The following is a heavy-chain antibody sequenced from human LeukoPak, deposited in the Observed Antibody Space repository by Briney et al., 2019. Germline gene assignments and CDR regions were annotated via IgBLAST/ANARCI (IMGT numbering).Heavy chain of an antibody. J-gene: IGHJ6*02. D-gene: IGHD2-2*01. CDR1: GYTFTSYD. V-gene: IGHV1-8*01. CDR3: ALLDPPGQLLSLYGMDV. CDR2: MNPNSGNT. Sequence: ASVKVSCKASGYTFTSYDINWVRQATGQGLEWMGWMNPNSGNTGYAQKFQGRVTMTRNTSISTAYMELSSQRSEDTAVYYCALLDPPGQLLSLYGMDVWGQGTTVTVSS.